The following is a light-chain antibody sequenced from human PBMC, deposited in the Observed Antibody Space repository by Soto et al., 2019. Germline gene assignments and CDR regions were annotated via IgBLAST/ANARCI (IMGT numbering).Light chain of an antibody. CDR1: QSVSSD. Sequence: EIVLTQAPATLSLSPGERATLSCRASQSVSSDLAWYQQKPGQAPRLLIYDASNSATGITARFSGSGSGTDFPLPISSREPEDFAVYYCQQRSNWPPYPFGQGPKLEIK. CDR3: QQRSNWPPYP. CDR2: DAS. J-gene: IGKJ2*01. V-gene: IGKV3-11*01.